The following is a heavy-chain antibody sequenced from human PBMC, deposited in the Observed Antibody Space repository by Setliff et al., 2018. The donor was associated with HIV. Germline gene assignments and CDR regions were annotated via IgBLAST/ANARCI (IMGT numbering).Heavy chain of an antibody. CDR1: GFTFSNYW. J-gene: IGHJ4*02. Sequence: LRLSCAASGFTFSNYWMHWVRQAPGKGLMWVSRVHTDGTTTMYAGSVKGRFTISRDSAKSTLYLQMNSLRAEDTALYYCVRAKNWNDFDYWGQGTLVTVSS. CDR3: VRAKNWNDFDY. D-gene: IGHD1-1*01. CDR2: VHTDGTTT. V-gene: IGHV3-74*03.